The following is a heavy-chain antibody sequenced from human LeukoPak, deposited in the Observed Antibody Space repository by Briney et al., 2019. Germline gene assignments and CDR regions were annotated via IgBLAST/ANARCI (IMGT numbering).Heavy chain of an antibody. V-gene: IGHV3-48*03. J-gene: IGHJ4*02. Sequence: PGGSLRLSCAASGFTFSSYEMNWVRQAPGKGLEWVSYISSSGSTIYYAGSVKGRFTISRDNAKNLLYLQMNSLRAEDTAVYYCARDLDGYVDYWGQGTLVTVSS. D-gene: IGHD5-24*01. CDR2: ISSSGSTI. CDR1: GFTFSSYE. CDR3: ARDLDGYVDY.